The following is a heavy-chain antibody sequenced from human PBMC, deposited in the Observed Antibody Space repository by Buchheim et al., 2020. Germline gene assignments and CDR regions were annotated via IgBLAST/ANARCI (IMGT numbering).Heavy chain of an antibody. CDR1: GGSISGYF. V-gene: IGHV4-59*01. Sequence: QVRLQESGPGLVKPSETLSLTCTVSGGSISGYFWSWIRQPPGKGLEWIGYIYYSGSTNYNPPLKSRVTTSVDTSKNQFFLKLTSVTAADTAVYYCARTGGGGGGYWGQGTL. J-gene: IGHJ4*02. CDR3: ARTGGGGGGY. CDR2: IYYSGST. D-gene: IGHD2-21*01.